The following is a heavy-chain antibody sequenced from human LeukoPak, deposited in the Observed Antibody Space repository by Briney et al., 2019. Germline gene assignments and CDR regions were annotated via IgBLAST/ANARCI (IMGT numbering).Heavy chain of an antibody. CDR1: GFTVSSNS. V-gene: IGHV3-53*01. CDR2: IYSDNT. J-gene: IGHJ4*02. CDR3: ASVEGGYYDSSGSAFDY. Sequence: GGSLRLSCTVSGFTVSSNSMSWVRQAPGKGLEWVSFIYSDNTHYSYSVKGRFTISRDKSKNTLYLQMNSLRAEDTAVYYCASVEGGYYDSSGSAFDYWGQGTLVTVSS. D-gene: IGHD3-22*01.